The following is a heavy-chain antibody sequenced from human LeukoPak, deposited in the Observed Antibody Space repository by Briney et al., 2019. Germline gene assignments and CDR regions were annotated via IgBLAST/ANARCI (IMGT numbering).Heavy chain of an antibody. D-gene: IGHD3-22*01. CDR3: ARGTYYYDSSGYYYYYYGMDV. J-gene: IGHJ6*02. CDR2: IYSGGST. Sequence: GGSLRLSCAASGFTVSSNYMSWVRQAPGKGLEWVSVIYSGGSTYYADSVKGRFTISRDNSKNTLYLQMNSLRAEDTAVYYCARGTYYYDSSGYYYYYYGMDVWGQGTTVTVSS. CDR1: GFTVSSNY. V-gene: IGHV3-53*01.